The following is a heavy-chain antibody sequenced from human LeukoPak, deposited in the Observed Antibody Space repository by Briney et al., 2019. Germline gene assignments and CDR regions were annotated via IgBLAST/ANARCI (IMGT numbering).Heavy chain of an antibody. V-gene: IGHV4-38-2*02. D-gene: IGHD3-10*01. Sequence: SDTVSLTCTVSGYSISSGYYWGGIRQPPEKVLEWIGSIHHSGSTYYNPSLKSRVTISVDTSKNQFSLKLSSVTAADTAVYYCARDGGSGSYNYRGQGTLVTVSS. J-gene: IGHJ4*02. CDR3: ARDGGSGSYNY. CDR2: IHHSGST. CDR1: GYSISSGYY.